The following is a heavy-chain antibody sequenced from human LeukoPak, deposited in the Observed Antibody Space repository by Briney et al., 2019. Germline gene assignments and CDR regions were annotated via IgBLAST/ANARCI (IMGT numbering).Heavy chain of an antibody. CDR1: GFTFGDYG. CDR2: IRSKAYGGTT. D-gene: IGHD6-19*01. J-gene: IGHJ6*02. CDR3: TRYSSGWPYYYYGMDV. Sequence: GGSLRLSCTASGFTFGDYGMSWDRQAPGKGLEWVGFIRSKAYGGTTEYAASVKGRFTISRDDSKSIAYLQMNSLKTEDTAVYYCTRYSSGWPYYYYGMDVWGQGTTVTVSS. V-gene: IGHV3-49*04.